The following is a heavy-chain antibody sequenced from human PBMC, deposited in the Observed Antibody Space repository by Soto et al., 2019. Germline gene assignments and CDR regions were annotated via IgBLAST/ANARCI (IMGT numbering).Heavy chain of an antibody. CDR2: IYRGGAT. D-gene: IGHD2-21*01. CDR3: ARGFQSSFDY. CDR1: GFYVTSSY. Sequence: EVQLVESGGGLIQPGGSLRLSCAASGFYVTSSYMSWVRQAPGKGLEWVSIIYRGGATYYADSVKDRFTISRDDSKNTLYLHMSSLRAEDTAVYYCARGFQSSFDYWGQGTLVTVSS. J-gene: IGHJ4*02. V-gene: IGHV3-53*01.